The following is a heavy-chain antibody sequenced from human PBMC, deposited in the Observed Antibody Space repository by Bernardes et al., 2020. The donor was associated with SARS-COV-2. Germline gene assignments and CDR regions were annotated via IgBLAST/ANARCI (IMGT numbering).Heavy chain of an antibody. J-gene: IGHJ4*02. Sequence: SVKVSCKVSGGTFNSYTITWVRQAPGQGLEWMGRNVPMVGVPTYAPRFQGRLTITADKSTSTAFMDLGSLTSEDTAVYYCARDRDVTVPSAPVFWSQGTLVTVSS. CDR2: NVPMVGVP. V-gene: IGHV1-69*04. CDR3: ARDRDVTVPSAPVF. CDR1: GGTFNSYT. D-gene: IGHD2-21*02.